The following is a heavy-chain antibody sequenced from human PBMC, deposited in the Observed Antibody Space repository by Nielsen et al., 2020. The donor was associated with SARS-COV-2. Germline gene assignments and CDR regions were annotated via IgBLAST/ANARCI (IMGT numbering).Heavy chain of an antibody. D-gene: IGHD2-8*01. J-gene: IGHJ4*02. CDR3: ASLGYCTNGVCYTGFDY. Sequence: GSLRLSCAVSGDSVSSHDWWTWVRQSPGKGLEWIGEVSHSGSTNYNPSLKSRVTISVDTSKNQFSLKLSSVTAADTAVYYCASLGYCTNGVCYTGFDYWGQGTLVTVSS. V-gene: IGHV4-4*02. CDR2: VSHSGST. CDR1: GDSVSSHDW.